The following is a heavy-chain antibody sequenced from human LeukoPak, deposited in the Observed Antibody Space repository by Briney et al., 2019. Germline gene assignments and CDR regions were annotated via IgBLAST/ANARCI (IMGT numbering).Heavy chain of an antibody. Sequence: GGPLRPSFAASGFTFSSNGMHWVRQPPGKGLGWVAFIRYDGSNKYYADSVKGRFTISRDNSNNTLYLQMNSLRAEDTAVYYCAKARGGIAAAGTDYWGQGTLVTVSS. J-gene: IGHJ4*02. CDR2: IRYDGSNK. CDR1: GFTFSSNG. D-gene: IGHD6-13*01. CDR3: AKARGGIAAAGTDY. V-gene: IGHV3-30*02.